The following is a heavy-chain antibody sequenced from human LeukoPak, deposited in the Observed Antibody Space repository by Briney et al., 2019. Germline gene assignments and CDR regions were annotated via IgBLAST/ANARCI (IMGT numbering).Heavy chain of an antibody. J-gene: IGHJ4*02. V-gene: IGHV3-30*18. CDR2: ISYDGSNK. CDR1: GFTFSSYG. Sequence: PGGSLRLSCAASGFTFSSYGMHWVRQAPGKGLEWVAAISYDGSNKYYADSVKGRFTISRDNSKNTLYLQMNSLRAEDTAVYYCAKDLRAGDYYDSSGYHLDYWGQGTLVTVSS. D-gene: IGHD3-22*01. CDR3: AKDLRAGDYYDSSGYHLDY.